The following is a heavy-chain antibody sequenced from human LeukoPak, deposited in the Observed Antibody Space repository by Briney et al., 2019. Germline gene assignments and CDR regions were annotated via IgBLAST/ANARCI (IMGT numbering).Heavy chain of an antibody. CDR1: GYTFTSYD. J-gene: IGHJ4*02. V-gene: IGHV1-8*01. CDR2: MNPNSGNT. D-gene: IGHD3-22*01. Sequence: GASVKVSCRASGYTFTSYDINWVRQATGQGLEWMGWMNPNSGNTGYAQKFQGRVTMTRNTSISTAHMELSSLRSEDTAVYYCARGRITMIARLGYWGQGTLVTVSS. CDR3: ARGRITMIARLGY.